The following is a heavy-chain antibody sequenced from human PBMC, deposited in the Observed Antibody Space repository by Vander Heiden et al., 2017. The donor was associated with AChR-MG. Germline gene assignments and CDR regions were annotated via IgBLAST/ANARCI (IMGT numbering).Heavy chain of an antibody. V-gene: IGHV3-30*18. CDR2: ISYQGRDT. Sequence: QVQLVESGGGVVQPGRSLRLSCAGSGFSLPSSGLHWVRQAPGKGLGWVSGISYQGRDTYYADSVTGRFTVSRDNSKNTLFLQMNSLRAEDSAMYYCAKEDHNGYNPKVFHSWGQGTLVTVSS. CDR1: GFSLPSSG. CDR3: AKEDHNGYNPKVFHS. J-gene: IGHJ4*02. D-gene: IGHD5-12*01.